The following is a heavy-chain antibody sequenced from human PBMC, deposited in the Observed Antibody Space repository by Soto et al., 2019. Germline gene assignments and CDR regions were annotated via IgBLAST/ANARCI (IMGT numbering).Heavy chain of an antibody. V-gene: IGHV3-15*01. Sequence: EVQLVESGGDLVKPGGCLRLSCAASGITFTNAWMSCVRQVPGKGLEWVGRIKNRADGGTTDYAAPVRGRFTISRDDSRNTLFLQMNSLEPEDTAVYYCTTDPGDYEDFWGQGTLVTVSS. J-gene: IGHJ4*02. CDR3: TTDPGDYEDF. D-gene: IGHD4-17*01. CDR1: GITFTNAW. CDR2: IKNRADGGTT.